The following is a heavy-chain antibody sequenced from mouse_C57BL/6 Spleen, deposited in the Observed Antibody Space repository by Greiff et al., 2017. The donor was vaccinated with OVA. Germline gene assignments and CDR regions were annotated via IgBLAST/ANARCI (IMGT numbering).Heavy chain of an antibody. CDR1: GFTFTDYY. D-gene: IGHD1-1*01. V-gene: IGHV7-3*01. CDR2: IRNKANGYTT. J-gene: IGHJ3*01. Sequence: EVQLQESGGGLVQPGGSLSLSCAASGFTFTDYYMSWVRQPPGKALEWLGFIRNKANGYTTEYSASVKGRFTISRDNSQSILYLQMNALRAEDSATYYCARPHYYGGAWFAYWGQGTLVTVSA. CDR3: ARPHYYGGAWFAY.